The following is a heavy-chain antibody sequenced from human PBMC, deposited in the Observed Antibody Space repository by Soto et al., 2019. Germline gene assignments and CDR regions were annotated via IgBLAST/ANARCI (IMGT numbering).Heavy chain of an antibody. D-gene: IGHD3-10*01. CDR1: GGSFSAYY. CDR3: ARSGHLFDY. Sequence: QVQLQQWGAGLLKPSETLSLTCAVYGGSFSAYYWSWIRQPPGKGLEWIGEINHSGHTNYNPSLTSRVTISVDASKNHFSLMLTSGTAADTAVYYCARSGHLFDYWGQGTLVTVSS. J-gene: IGHJ4*02. CDR2: INHSGHT. V-gene: IGHV4-34*01.